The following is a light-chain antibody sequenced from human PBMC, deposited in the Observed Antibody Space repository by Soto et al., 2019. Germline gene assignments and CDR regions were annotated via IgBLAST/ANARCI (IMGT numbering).Light chain of an antibody. J-gene: IGKJ5*01. V-gene: IGKV1-33*01. CDR3: QQYESFPRT. CDR2: GAS. Sequence: DIQMTQSPSSLSASVGDRVTLPCRASQDVNKNLIWYQQKPGQAPKLLIYGASAWATGVPSRFSGSGSGTGFTFTISSLQPEDFAIYYCQQYESFPRTFGQGTRLEIK. CDR1: QDVNKN.